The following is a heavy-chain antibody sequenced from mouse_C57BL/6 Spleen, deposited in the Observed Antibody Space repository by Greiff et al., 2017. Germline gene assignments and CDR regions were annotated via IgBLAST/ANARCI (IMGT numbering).Heavy chain of an antibody. CDR2: IYPGDGDT. J-gene: IGHJ4*01. D-gene: IGHD2-1*01. V-gene: IGHV1-82*01. CDR1: GYAFSSSW. CDR3: ANYGNFGGYAMDY. Sequence: QVQLQQSGPELVKPGASVKISCKASGYAFSSSWMNWVKQRPGKGLEWIGRIYPGDGDTNYNGKFKGKATLTADKSSSTAYMQLSSLTSEDSAVYFCANYGNFGGYAMDYWGQGTSVTVSS.